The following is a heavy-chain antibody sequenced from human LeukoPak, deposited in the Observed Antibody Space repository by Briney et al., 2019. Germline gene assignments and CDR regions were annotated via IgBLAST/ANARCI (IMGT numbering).Heavy chain of an antibody. CDR2: IYHSGST. CDR1: GGSISSSNW. CDR3: ARAGGDYGDYDWFDP. Sequence: SGTLSLTCAVSGGSISSSNWWSWVRQPPGKGLEWIGEIYHSGSTNYNPSLKSRVTISVDRSKNQFSLKLSSVTAADTAVYYCARAGGDYGDYDWFDPWGQGTLVTVSS. V-gene: IGHV4-4*02. D-gene: IGHD4-17*01. J-gene: IGHJ5*02.